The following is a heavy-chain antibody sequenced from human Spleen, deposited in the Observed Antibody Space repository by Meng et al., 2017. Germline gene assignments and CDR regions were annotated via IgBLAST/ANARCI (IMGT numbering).Heavy chain of an antibody. V-gene: IGHV1-18*01. D-gene: IGHD6-25*01. CDR2: INTYNGDT. J-gene: IGHJ4*02. Sequence: QCQWVVAGVEGKKPGASEKCSCDASGYTLSSDGFSWFRQAPGQGLEWMGWINTYNGDTVYAQKFQARVTMTGETTSSTAYMELSGLRSDDTAMYYCARDEDISAAGKLFGDYWGQGTLVTVSS. CDR3: ARDEDISAAGKLFGDY. CDR1: GYTLSSDG.